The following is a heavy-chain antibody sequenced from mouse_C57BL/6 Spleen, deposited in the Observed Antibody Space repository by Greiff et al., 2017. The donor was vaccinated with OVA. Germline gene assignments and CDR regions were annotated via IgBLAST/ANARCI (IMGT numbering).Heavy chain of an antibody. CDR3: TRGLQGAMDY. CDR2: IDPEDGDT. D-gene: IGHD3-1*01. J-gene: IGHJ4*01. CDR1: GFNIKDYY. V-gene: IGHV14-1*01. Sequence: VQLQQSGAELVRPGASVKLSCTASGFNIKDYYLHWVKQRPEQGLEWIGRIDPEDGDTESAPKFQGKATMTADTSSNTAYLQLSSLTSEDTAVYYCTRGLQGAMDYWGQGTSVTVSS.